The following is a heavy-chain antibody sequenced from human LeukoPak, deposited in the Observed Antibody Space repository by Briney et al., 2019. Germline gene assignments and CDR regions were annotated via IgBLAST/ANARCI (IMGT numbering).Heavy chain of an antibody. CDR1: GFTFGSYA. J-gene: IGHJ4*02. CDR2: ISGSGGST. CDR3: AKESVQAAPLYGVDG. D-gene: IGHD2-2*01. V-gene: IGHV3-23*01. Sequence: GGSLRLSCAASGFTFGSYAMSWVRQPPGKGLEWVSTISGSGGSTYYADSLKGRFTISRDNSKNTLYLQMNSPRVEDMAFYCAKESVQAAPLYGVDGWGQGTQVTVSS.